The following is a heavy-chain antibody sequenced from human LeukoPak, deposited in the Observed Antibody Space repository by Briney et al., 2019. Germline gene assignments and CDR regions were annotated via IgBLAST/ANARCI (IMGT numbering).Heavy chain of an antibody. CDR1: GYTFTGYG. CDR2: IIAYHPNT. Sequence: ASVKVSCKASGYTFTGYGISWVGQAPGQGGEWIGSIIAYHPNTNYAQNLQGRLTMTTHTSTSTAYMELRSLRSDDTAVYYCARGRTTMVVDYWGQGTLVTVSS. V-gene: IGHV1-18*04. D-gene: IGHD3-10*01. CDR3: ARGRTTMVVDY. J-gene: IGHJ4*02.